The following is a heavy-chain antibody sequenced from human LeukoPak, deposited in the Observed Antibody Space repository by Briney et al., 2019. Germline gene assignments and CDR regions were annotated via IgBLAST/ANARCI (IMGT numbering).Heavy chain of an antibody. D-gene: IGHD4-11*01. CDR3: ARDRGYSNYDYYYYYYMDV. V-gene: IGHV4-59*12. Sequence: SETLSLTCTVSGGSISSYYWSWVRQPPGKGLEWIGYIYHSGSTYYNPSLKSRVTISVDRSKNQFSLKLSSVTAADTAVYYCARDRGYSNYDYYYYYYMDVWGKGTTVTVSS. J-gene: IGHJ6*03. CDR1: GGSISSYY. CDR2: IYHSGST.